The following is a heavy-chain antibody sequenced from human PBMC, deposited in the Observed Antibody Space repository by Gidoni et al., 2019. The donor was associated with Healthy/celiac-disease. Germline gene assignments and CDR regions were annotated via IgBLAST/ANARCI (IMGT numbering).Heavy chain of an antibody. V-gene: IGHV1-46*01. CDR3: AREIGRRFLEWPAWFDP. J-gene: IGHJ5*02. CDR1: GYTFTSYY. CDR2: INPSGGST. Sequence: QVQLVQSGAEVKKPGASVKVSCKASGYTFTSYYMHWVRQAPGQGLEWMGIINPSGGSTSYEQKFQGRGTMTRDTSTSTVYMELSSLRSEDTAVYYCAREIGRRFLEWPAWFDPWGQGTLVTVSS. D-gene: IGHD3-3*01.